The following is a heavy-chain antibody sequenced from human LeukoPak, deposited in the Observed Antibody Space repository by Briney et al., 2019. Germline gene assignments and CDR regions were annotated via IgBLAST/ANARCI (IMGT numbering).Heavy chain of an antibody. V-gene: IGHV4-38-2*01. Sequence: PSETLSLTSAVSGYSISSGYYWGCIRQPPGKGLEWIGSIYHSGSTYYNPSLKSRVTISVDTSKNQFSLKLSSVTAADTAVYYCARQLGTAMVLNKNWFDPWGQGTLVTVSS. J-gene: IGHJ5*02. CDR2: IYHSGST. CDR1: GYSISSGYY. CDR3: ARQLGTAMVLNKNWFDP. D-gene: IGHD5-18*01.